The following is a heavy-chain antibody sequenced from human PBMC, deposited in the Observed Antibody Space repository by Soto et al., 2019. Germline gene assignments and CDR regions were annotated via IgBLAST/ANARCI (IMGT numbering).Heavy chain of an antibody. CDR2: INHSGST. D-gene: IGHD6-25*01. CDR1: GGSFSGYY. V-gene: IGHV4-34*01. Sequence: SETLSLTCAVYGGSFSGYYWSWIRQPPGKGLEWIGEINHSGSTNYNPSLKSRVTISVDTSKNQFSLKLSSVTAADTAVYYCARFVRQQQRLRGLDSWGQGPLVTAS. CDR3: ARFVRQQQRLRGLDS. J-gene: IGHJ5*02.